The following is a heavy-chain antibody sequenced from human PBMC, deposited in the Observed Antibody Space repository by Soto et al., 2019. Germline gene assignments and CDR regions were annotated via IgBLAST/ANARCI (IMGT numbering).Heavy chain of an antibody. V-gene: IGHV1-8*01. CDR2: MNPNSGNT. Sequence: QVQLVQSGAEVKKPGASVKVSCKASGYTFTSYDINWWRQAPGQGLENLGWMNPNSGNTAYVQKFQGRVTMTWDTSITTAYMELSSLRSEDTAVYFCARGIKYGAYSRWFDPWGQGTLVTVSS. J-gene: IGHJ5*02. CDR1: GYTFTSYD. D-gene: IGHD4-17*01. CDR3: ARGIKYGAYSRWFDP.